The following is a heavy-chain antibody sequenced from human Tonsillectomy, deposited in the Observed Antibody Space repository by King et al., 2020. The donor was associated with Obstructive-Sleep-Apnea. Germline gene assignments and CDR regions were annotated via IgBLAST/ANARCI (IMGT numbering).Heavy chain of an antibody. CDR3: ARSISPGYSGTPAGY. D-gene: IGHD5-12*01. Sequence: VQLVESGGGLVQPGGSLRLSCAASGFTFSSYWMNWVRQAPGKGLEGVANVKQDGSEEYYVGSVKGRFTISRDNAKNSLYLQMNSLRAEDTAVYYCARSISPGYSGTPAGYWGQGTLVTVSS. V-gene: IGHV3-7*01. J-gene: IGHJ4*02. CDR2: VKQDGSEE. CDR1: GFTFSSYW.